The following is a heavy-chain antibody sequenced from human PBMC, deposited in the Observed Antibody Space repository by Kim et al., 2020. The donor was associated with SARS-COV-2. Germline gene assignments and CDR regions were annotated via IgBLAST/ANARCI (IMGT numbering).Heavy chain of an antibody. V-gene: IGHV3-23*01. D-gene: IGHD3-3*01. J-gene: IGHJ4*02. CDR3: AKGGDGDFWSGQYYFDY. Sequence: GGSLRLSCAASGFTFSSYAMSWVRQAPGKGLEWVSAISGSGGSTYYADSVKGRFTISRDNSKNTLYLQMNSLRAEDTAVYYCAKGGDGDFWSGQYYFDYWGQGTLVTVSS. CDR1: GFTFSSYA. CDR2: ISGSGGST.